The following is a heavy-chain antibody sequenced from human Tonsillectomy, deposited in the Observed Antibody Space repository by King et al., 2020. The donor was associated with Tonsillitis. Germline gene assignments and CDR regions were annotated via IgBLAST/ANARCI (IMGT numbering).Heavy chain of an antibody. CDR3: ATADQGIPLEYFDY. CDR1: EYTFTGYY. CDR2: NNPNRGGT. J-gene: IGHJ4*02. D-gene: IGHD5-18*01. Sequence: VQLVESGAEVKKPGASVKVSCKASEYTFTGYYMHWVRQAPGQGLEWMGWNNPNRGGTNYAQRFQGRVTMTSNTSISTAYMELSRRRSDDTAVYYCATADQGIPLEYFDYWGQGTLVTVSS. V-gene: IGHV1-2*02.